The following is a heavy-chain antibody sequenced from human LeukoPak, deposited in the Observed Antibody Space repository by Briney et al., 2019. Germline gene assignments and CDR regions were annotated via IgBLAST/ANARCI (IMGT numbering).Heavy chain of an antibody. CDR3: ARDGYYDSSPIDC. J-gene: IGHJ4*02. V-gene: IGHV3-7*04. CDR1: GFTFSSYW. CDR2: IKQDGSEK. D-gene: IGHD3-22*01. Sequence: GGSLRLSCAASGFTFSSYWTSWVRQAPGKGLEWVANIKQDGSEKYYVDSVKGRFTISRDNAKNSLYLQMNSLRAEDTAVYYCARDGYYDSSPIDCWGQGTLVTVSS.